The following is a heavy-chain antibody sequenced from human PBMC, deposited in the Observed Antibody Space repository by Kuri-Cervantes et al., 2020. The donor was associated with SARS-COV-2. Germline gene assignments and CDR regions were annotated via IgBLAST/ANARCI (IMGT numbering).Heavy chain of an antibody. Sequence: GGSLRLSCAASGFTFSSYSMNWVRKAPGKGLEWVSTISGSGGSTYYADSVKGRFTISRDNSKNTLYLQTNSLRVDDTAVYYCAKGTRSSGYYCGLDFWGQGTLVTVSS. D-gene: IGHD3-22*01. CDR1: GFTFSSYS. J-gene: IGHJ4*02. CDR3: AKGTRSSGYYCGLDF. V-gene: IGHV3-23*01. CDR2: ISGSGGST.